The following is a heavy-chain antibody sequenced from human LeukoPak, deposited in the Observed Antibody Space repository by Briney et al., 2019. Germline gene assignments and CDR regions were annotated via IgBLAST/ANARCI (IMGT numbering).Heavy chain of an antibody. D-gene: IGHD3-10*01. CDR3: ARDIRVRYMPMVRAVEYYQYHAMDV. CDR2: ISHDGNKK. V-gene: IGHV3-30*03. Sequence: GGSLRLSCAASGFSLTSNGMHWVRQAPGTGLEWVAFISHDGNKKYYADSVKGRFTVSRDSSKSTLFLQMDSLRRDDTAVYYCARDIRVRYMPMVRAVEYYQYHAMDVWGQGTTVTVYS. J-gene: IGHJ6*02. CDR1: GFSLTSNG.